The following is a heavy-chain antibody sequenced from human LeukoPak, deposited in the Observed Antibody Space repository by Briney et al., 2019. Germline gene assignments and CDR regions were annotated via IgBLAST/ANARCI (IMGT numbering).Heavy chain of an antibody. V-gene: IGHV3-33*01. J-gene: IGHJ4*02. CDR3: ARVTYSSSWYVVDY. CDR2: IWYDGSNK. Sequence: GGSLRLSCAASGFTFSSYGMHWVRQAPGKGLEWVAVIWYDGSNKYYADSVKGRFTISRDNSKNTLYLQMNSLRAEDTAVYYCARVTYSSSWYVVDYWGQGTLVTVSS. CDR1: GFTFSSYG. D-gene: IGHD6-13*01.